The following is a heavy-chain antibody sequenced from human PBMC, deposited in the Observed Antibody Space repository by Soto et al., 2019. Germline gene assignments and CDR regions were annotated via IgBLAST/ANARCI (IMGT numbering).Heavy chain of an antibody. CDR3: ARRYYISGSYWLDY. CDR2: IDPTDSYT. V-gene: IGHV5-10-1*01. Sequence: PGESLKISCQGSGYSFTTYWISWVRQMPGKGLECMGRIDPTDSYTDYSPSFEGHVTMSVDRSINTAYLEWSSLKASDTAMYYCARRYYISGSYWLDYWGQGTLVTVSS. J-gene: IGHJ4*02. D-gene: IGHD3-10*01. CDR1: GYSFTTYW.